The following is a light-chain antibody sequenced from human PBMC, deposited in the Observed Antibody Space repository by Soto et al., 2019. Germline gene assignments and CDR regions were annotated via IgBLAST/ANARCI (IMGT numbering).Light chain of an antibody. CDR1: SSDVGGYKY. J-gene: IGLJ1*01. CDR2: DVS. CDR3: SPYSSSSTPYV. V-gene: IGLV2-14*01. Sequence: QSVLTQPASVSGSPGQSITLSCTGTSSDVGGYKYVSWYQQHPGKAPKLLIYDVSNRPSGISNRFSGSKSGNTASLTISGLQAEDEADYYCSPYSSSSTPYVFGTGTKLTVL.